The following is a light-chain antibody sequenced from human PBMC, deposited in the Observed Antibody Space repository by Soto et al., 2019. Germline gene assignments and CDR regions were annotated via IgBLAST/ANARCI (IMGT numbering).Light chain of an antibody. CDR1: QSVSSN. Sequence: EIVMTQSPATLSVSPGERATLSCRASQSVSSNLAWSQQKPGQAPRLLIYGASTRATGIPARFSGSGSGTEFTLTISSLQSEDFAVYYCQQYNNWPTTFGQGTKVEIK. V-gene: IGKV3-15*01. CDR3: QQYNNWPTT. J-gene: IGKJ1*01. CDR2: GAS.